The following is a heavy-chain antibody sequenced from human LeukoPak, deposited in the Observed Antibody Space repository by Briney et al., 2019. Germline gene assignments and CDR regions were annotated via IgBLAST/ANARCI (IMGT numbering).Heavy chain of an antibody. Sequence: ASETLSLTCTVSGGSISSSSYYWGWIRQPPGKGLEWIGSIYYSGSTYYNPSLKSRVTISVDTSKNQFSLKLGSVTAADTAVYYCARHGSIVTGAFTHWGQGTLVTVSS. CDR3: ARHGSIVTGAFTH. CDR2: IYYSGST. J-gene: IGHJ4*02. CDR1: GGSISSSSYY. V-gene: IGHV4-39*01. D-gene: IGHD2-2*01.